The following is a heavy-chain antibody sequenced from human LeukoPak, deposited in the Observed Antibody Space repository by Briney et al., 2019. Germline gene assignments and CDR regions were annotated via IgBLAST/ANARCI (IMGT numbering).Heavy chain of an antibody. D-gene: IGHD6-19*01. CDR2: IYNSGST. J-gene: IGHJ5*02. CDR3: ARGLYSSGWSHWFDP. V-gene: IGHV4-61*01. Sequence: PSETLSLTCTVSGGSVSSGSYYWSWIRQPPGKGLEWIGYIYNSGSTNYNPSLKSRVTISVDTSKNQFSLKLSSVTAADTAVYYCARGLYSSGWSHWFDPWGQGTLVTVSS. CDR1: GGSVSSGSYY.